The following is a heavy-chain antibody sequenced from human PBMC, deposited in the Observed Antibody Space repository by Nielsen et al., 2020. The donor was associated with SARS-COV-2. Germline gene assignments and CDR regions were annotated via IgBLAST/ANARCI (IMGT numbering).Heavy chain of an antibody. Sequence: SVHVSCKASGGTFISYAISWVRQAPGQGLEWMGGIIPIFGTANYAQKFQGRVTITADESTSTAYMELSSLRSEETAVYYCARAPTYYYDSSGYQKRGYYYGMDVWGQGTTVTVSS. CDR1: GGTFISYA. V-gene: IGHV1-69*13. D-gene: IGHD3-22*01. CDR3: ARAPTYYYDSSGYQKRGYYYGMDV. CDR2: IIPIFGTA. J-gene: IGHJ6*02.